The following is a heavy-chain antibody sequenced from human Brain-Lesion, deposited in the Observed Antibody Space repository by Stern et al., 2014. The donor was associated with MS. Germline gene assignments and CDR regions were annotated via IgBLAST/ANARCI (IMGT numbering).Heavy chain of an antibody. D-gene: IGHD2-15*01. J-gene: IGHJ5*02. CDR2: IYYRGNT. Sequence: QLQLQESGPGLVKPSETLSLTCTVAGGSVSSTSYAWAWIRQPPGKGLEWIGTIYYRGNTYYSPSLKSRLTPSLAPSQNQFLPQLGSVTAADTAVYYCAGEEDIRYCSGGSCTGNWFDPWGQGTLVTVSS. CDR3: AGEEDIRYCSGGSCTGNWFDP. V-gene: IGHV4-39*01. CDR1: GGSVSSTSYA.